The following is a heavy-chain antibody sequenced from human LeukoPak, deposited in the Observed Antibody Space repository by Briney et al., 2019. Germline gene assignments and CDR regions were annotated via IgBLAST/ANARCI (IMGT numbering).Heavy chain of an antibody. J-gene: IGHJ6*03. CDR1: GYTFTSYG. V-gene: IGHV1-18*01. CDR2: ISAYNGNT. CDR3: ARNIVVVPAAKNPNYYYYMDV. Sequence: ASVKVSCKASGYTFTSYGISWVRQAPGQGLEWMGWISAYNGNTNYAQKLQGRVTMTTDTSTSTAYMELRSLRSDGTAVYYCARNIVVVPAAKNPNYYYYMDVWGKGTTVTVSS. D-gene: IGHD2-2*01.